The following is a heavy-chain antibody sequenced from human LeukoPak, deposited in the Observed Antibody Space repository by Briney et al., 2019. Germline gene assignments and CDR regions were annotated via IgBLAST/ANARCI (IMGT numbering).Heavy chain of an antibody. CDR3: ARDREHYPITMLIEEDYYYIDV. CDR2: IKQDGSEK. V-gene: IGHV3-7*01. Sequence: PGGSLRLSCAASGFTFSSYWMSWVRQAPGKGLEWVANIKQDGSEKYYVDSVKGRFTISRDNAKNSLYLQMNSLRAEDTAVYYCARDREHYPITMLIEEDYYYIDVWGKGTTVTVSS. CDR1: GFTFSSYW. J-gene: IGHJ6*03. D-gene: IGHD3-22*01.